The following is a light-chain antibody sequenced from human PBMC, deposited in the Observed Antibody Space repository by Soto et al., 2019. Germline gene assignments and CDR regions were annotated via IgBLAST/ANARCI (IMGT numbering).Light chain of an antibody. V-gene: IGLV2-14*01. CDR3: SSYTSSSMGV. CDR1: SSDVGGYNY. CDR2: EVS. Sequence: VLTQPASVSGSPGQSITISCTGTSSDVGGYNYVSWYQQHPGKAPKLMIYEVSNRPSGVSNRFSGSKSGNTASLTISGLQAEDEADYYCSSYTSSSMGVFGTGTKVTVL. J-gene: IGLJ1*01.